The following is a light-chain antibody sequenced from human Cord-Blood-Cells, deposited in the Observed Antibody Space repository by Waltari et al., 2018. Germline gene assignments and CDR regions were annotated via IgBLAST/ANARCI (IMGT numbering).Light chain of an antibody. CDR2: DVS. V-gene: IGLV2-14*03. CDR3: SSYTSSSTYV. J-gene: IGLJ1*01. Sequence: QSALTQPASVSGSPGQSITISRTDTSSYVGGYNYVSWYQQHPGKAPKLMIYDVSIRPSGVSNRFSGSKSGNTASLTISGLQAEDEADYYCSSYTSSSTYVFGTGTKVTVL. CDR1: SSYVGGYNY.